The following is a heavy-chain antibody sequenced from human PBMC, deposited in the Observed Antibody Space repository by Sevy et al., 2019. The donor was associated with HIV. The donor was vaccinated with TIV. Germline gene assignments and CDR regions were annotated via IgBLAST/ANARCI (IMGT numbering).Heavy chain of an antibody. Sequence: GGSLRLSCAVSGFTFSDYYMKWIRQAPGKGLEWVSDISSGSTYTKYADSVKGRFTISRDNTKNSLYLQMNSLTVEDTAVYYCWGGGRDYAGKYFDYWGQGTLITVSS. D-gene: IGHD1-26*01. CDR3: WGGGRDYAGKYFDY. CDR1: GFTFSDYY. V-gene: IGHV3-11*06. J-gene: IGHJ4*02. CDR2: ISSGSTYT.